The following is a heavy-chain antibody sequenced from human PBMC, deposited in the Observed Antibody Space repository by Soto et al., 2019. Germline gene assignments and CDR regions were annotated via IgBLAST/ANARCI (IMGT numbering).Heavy chain of an antibody. CDR3: VRLNDFWSGYYLDFDY. J-gene: IGHJ4*02. Sequence: SETLSLTCTVSGGSISSSSYYWGWIRQPPGKGLEWIGSIYYSGSTYYNPSLKSRVTISVDTSKNQFSLKLSSVTAADTAVFYCVRLNDFWSGYYLDFDYWGQGTLVTVSS. V-gene: IGHV4-39*01. CDR2: IYYSGST. CDR1: GGSISSSSYY. D-gene: IGHD3-3*01.